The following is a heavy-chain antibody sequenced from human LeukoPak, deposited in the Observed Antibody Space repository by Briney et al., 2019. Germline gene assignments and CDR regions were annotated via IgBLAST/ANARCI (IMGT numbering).Heavy chain of an antibody. CDR1: GFTFSSYA. CDR2: ISGSGGNT. V-gene: IGHV3-23*01. D-gene: IGHD2-15*01. CDR3: ARQLGYCSDGSCYFDY. Sequence: GGSLRLSCAASGFTFSSYAMSWVRPAPGKGLEWVSAISGSGGNTYYADSVKGRFTISRDNSRTTLYLQMNSLRAEDTAMYYCARQLGYCSDGSCYFDYWGQGTLVTVSS. J-gene: IGHJ4*02.